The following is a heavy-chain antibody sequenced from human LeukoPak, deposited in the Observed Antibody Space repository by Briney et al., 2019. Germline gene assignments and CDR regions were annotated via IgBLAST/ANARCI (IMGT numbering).Heavy chain of an antibody. D-gene: IGHD3-10*01. J-gene: IGHJ4*02. CDR1: GFTFSTYG. V-gene: IGHV3-33*06. CDR3: AKGHYGSGSYFDY. CDR2: IWYDGSNK. Sequence: GGSLRLSCAASGFTFSTYGMHWVRQAPAKGLERVAVIWYDGSNKFYADSVKGRFTISRDNSKNTLYLQMNSLRAEDTAVYYCAKGHYGSGSYFDYWGQGTLVTVSS.